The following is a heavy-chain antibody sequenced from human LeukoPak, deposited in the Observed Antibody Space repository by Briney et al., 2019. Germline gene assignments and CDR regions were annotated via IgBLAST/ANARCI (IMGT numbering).Heavy chain of an antibody. CDR3: AKDPGTYCSGGSCIFDY. D-gene: IGHD2-15*01. V-gene: IGHV3-23*01. J-gene: IGHJ4*02. CDR1: GFTFSSYA. Sequence: GGSLRLSCAASGFTFSSYAMSWVRQAPGKGLEWVSAISGSGGSTYYADSVKGRFTISRDNSKNTLYLQMNSLGAEDTAVYYCAKDPGTYCSGGSCIFDYWGQGTLVTVSS. CDR2: ISGSGGST.